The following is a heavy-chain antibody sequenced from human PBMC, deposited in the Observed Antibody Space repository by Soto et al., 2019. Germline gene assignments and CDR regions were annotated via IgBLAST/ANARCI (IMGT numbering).Heavy chain of an antibody. V-gene: IGHV4-30-4*01. CDR2: IYYSGNT. Sequence: SETLSLTCTVSGGSISSGGSYWGWIRQPPGKGLEWIGYIYYSGNTYFNPSLKSRVTLSVDTSKNQFSLNLSSVTAADTTVYYCVRYCSTTKCPFDYWGQGTLVTVSS. CDR1: GGSISSGGSY. J-gene: IGHJ4*02. D-gene: IGHD2-2*01. CDR3: VRYCSTTKCPFDY.